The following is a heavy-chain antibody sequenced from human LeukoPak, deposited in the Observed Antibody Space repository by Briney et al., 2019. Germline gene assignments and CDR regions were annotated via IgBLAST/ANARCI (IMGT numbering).Heavy chain of an antibody. Sequence: GGSLRLSCAASGFTFSDYYMSWIRQAPGKGLEWVSYISSSGSTIYYADSVKGRFTISRDNAKNSLYLQMNSLRAEDTAVYYCASGIAAATHWFDPWGQGTLVTVSS. CDR1: GFTFSDYY. D-gene: IGHD6-13*01. V-gene: IGHV3-11*04. CDR3: ASGIAAATHWFDP. CDR2: ISSSGSTI. J-gene: IGHJ5*02.